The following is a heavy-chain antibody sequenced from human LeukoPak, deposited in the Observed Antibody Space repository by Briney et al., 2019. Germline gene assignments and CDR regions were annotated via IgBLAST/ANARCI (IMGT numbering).Heavy chain of an antibody. CDR3: ARDGYCSGGSCYSYGYFDY. D-gene: IGHD2-15*01. J-gene: IGHJ4*02. CDR2: ISSSSSYI. Sequence: GGSLRLSCAASGFTFSSYSMNWVRQAPGKGLEWVSSISSSSSYIYYADSVKGRFTISRDNAKNSLYLQMNSLRAEDTAVYYCARDGYCSGGSCYSYGYFDYWSQGTLVTVSS. V-gene: IGHV3-21*01. CDR1: GFTFSSYS.